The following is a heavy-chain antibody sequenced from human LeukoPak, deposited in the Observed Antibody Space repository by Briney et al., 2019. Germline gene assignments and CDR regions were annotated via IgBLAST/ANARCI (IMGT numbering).Heavy chain of an antibody. J-gene: IGHJ4*02. CDR3: ARGSHPPTN. D-gene: IGHD2-8*01. CDR1: GLTFSDYY. V-gene: IGHV3-11*04. Sequence: GGPLRLSXAASGLTFSDYYMTWIRQAPGKGLEWVAYISNSGNIIYYVDSVKGGFTIARDNAKNSLYLQMNSLRAEDTAVYYCARGSHPPTNWGQGTLVTVSS. CDR2: ISNSGNII.